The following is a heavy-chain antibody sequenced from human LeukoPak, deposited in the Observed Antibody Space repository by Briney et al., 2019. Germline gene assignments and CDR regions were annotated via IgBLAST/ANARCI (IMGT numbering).Heavy chain of an antibody. Sequence: PGGSLRLSCAASGFTFSSYAMSWVRQAPGKGLVWVSRIRSDGADIQYADSVRGRFTISRDNAKSTLYLQMNSLRTEDTAVYFCVRNMVRGIVYFDSWGQGTLVTVSS. D-gene: IGHD3-10*01. J-gene: IGHJ4*02. V-gene: IGHV3-74*03. CDR2: IRSDGADI. CDR3: VRNMVRGIVYFDS. CDR1: GFTFSSYA.